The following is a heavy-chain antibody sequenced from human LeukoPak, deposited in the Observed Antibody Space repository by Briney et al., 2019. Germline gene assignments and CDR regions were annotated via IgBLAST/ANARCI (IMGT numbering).Heavy chain of an antibody. J-gene: IGHJ4*02. CDR2: MWSESNL. Sequence: GGSLRLSCAASGVSVYTFGMHWVRQAPGKGLEWVAMMWSESNLFHADSVKGRFNIFRDISKNTLFLQMNSLGAKDTAIYYCATEYNAEEAFYHWGQGTLVTVSS. V-gene: IGHV3-33*01. CDR1: GVSVYTFG. D-gene: IGHD6-6*01. CDR3: ATEYNAEEAFYH.